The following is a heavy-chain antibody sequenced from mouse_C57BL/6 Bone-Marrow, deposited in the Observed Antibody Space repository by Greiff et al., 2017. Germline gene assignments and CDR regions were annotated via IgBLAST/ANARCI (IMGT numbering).Heavy chain of an antibody. CDR2: ISNLAYSI. CDR3: ARPPVYSNYWYFDV. Sequence: EVMLVESGGGLVQPGGSLKLSCAASGFTFSDYGMAWVRQAPRKGPEWVAFISNLAYSIYYADTVTGRFTISRENAKNTLYLEMSSLRSEDTAMYYCARPPVYSNYWYFDVWGTGTTVTVSS. D-gene: IGHD2-5*01. J-gene: IGHJ1*03. CDR1: GFTFSDYG. V-gene: IGHV5-15*04.